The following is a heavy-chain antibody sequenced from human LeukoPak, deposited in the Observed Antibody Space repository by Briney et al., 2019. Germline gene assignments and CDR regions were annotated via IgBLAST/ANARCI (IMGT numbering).Heavy chain of an antibody. CDR1: GFTFSSYS. J-gene: IGHJ4*02. CDR3: ANGNGQQFLGWLHEAYFDY. D-gene: IGHD3-3*01. CDR2: ISSSSSYI. Sequence: GGSLRLSCAASGFTFSSYSMNWVRQAPGKGLEWVSSISSSSSYIYYADSVKGRFTISRDNAKNSLYLQMNSLRVEDTAVYYCANGNGQQFLGWLHEAYFDYWGQGTLVTVSS. V-gene: IGHV3-21*04.